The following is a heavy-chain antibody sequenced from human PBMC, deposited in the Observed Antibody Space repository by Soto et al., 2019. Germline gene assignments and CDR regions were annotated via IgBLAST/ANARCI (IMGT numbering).Heavy chain of an antibody. Sequence: SQTLSLTCTVSGGSIRSSTYSWGWIRQPPGKGLEWIGTMYYGGSTYYNPSLKSRVTISVDTSKNRFSLKLISVIAADTAVYYCARHVASSGSYYHRPGPYYMDVWGRGTTVTVSS. CDR1: GGSIRSSTYS. D-gene: IGHD3-10*01. CDR2: MYYGGST. V-gene: IGHV4-39*01. J-gene: IGHJ6*03. CDR3: ARHVASSGSYYHRPGPYYMDV.